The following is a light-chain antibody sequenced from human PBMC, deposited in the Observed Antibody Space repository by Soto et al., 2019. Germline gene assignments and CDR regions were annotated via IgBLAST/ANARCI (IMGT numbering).Light chain of an antibody. CDR1: HSVGSY. J-gene: IGKJ5*01. V-gene: IGKV3-11*01. CDR3: QQRSNWPPPIT. Sequence: EIVLTQTPATLSLSPGERATLSCRASHSVGSYLAWYQQKPGQSPRLLIYDASNRATGIPARFSGSGSGTDFTLTISSLEPEDFAVYYCQQRSNWPPPITFGQGTRLEIK. CDR2: DAS.